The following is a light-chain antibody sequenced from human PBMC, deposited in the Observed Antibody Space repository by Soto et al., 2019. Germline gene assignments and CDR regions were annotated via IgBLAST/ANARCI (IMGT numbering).Light chain of an antibody. CDR2: KAS. CDR1: QSISSW. V-gene: IGKV1-5*03. J-gene: IGKJ1*01. CDR3: QQYNSYPCT. Sequence: DIQMTQSPSTLSASVGDRVTITCRASQSISSWLAWYQQKPGKAPKLLIYKASSLESGVPSRFSGSGSGTEFTLTISSRLPDDFAPYYFQQYNSYPCTFGQGTKVEIK.